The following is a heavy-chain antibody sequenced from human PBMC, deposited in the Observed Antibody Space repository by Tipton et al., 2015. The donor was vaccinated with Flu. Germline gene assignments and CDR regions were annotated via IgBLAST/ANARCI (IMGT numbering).Heavy chain of an antibody. Sequence: TLSLTCTVSAYSISSGYYWGWIRQPPGKGLEWIGSIYHSGSTYYNPSLKSRVTMSIDTSKNQFSLKLSSVTAADTAVYYRARLLREYGLGRGFFDYWGQGTLVTVSS. D-gene: IGHD3-10*01. CDR2: IYHSGST. CDR1: AYSISSGYY. CDR3: ARLLREYGLGRGFFDY. V-gene: IGHV4-38-2*02. J-gene: IGHJ4*02.